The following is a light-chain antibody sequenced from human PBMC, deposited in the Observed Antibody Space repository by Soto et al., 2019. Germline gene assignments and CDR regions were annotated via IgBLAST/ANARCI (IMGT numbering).Light chain of an antibody. V-gene: IGKV1-5*01. J-gene: IGKJ2*01. CDR3: QQYNSYPPT. CDR2: DAS. Sequence: DIQMTQSPSTESASVGDGVTITGRASQSISTWLAWYQQKPGKAPKLLIYDASTLESGVPARFSGSGSGTEFTLTISSLQPDDFATYYCQQYNSYPPTFGQGTKLEIK. CDR1: QSISTW.